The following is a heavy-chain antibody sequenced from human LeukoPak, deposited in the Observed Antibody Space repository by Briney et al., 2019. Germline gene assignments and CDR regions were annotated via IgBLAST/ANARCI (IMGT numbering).Heavy chain of an antibody. CDR1: GGSISSSSYY. V-gene: IGHV4-39*01. CDR3: ASFDILTGPYYYYMDV. CDR2: IYYSGST. J-gene: IGHJ6*03. D-gene: IGHD3-9*01. Sequence: SETLSLTCTVSGGSISSSSYYWGWIRQPPGKGLEWIGSIYYSGSTYYNPSLKSRVTISVDTSKNQFSLKLSSVTAADTAVCYCASFDILTGPYYYYMDVWGKGTTVTISS.